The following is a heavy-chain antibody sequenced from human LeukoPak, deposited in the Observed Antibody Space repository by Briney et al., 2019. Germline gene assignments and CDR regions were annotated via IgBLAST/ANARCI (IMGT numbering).Heavy chain of an antibody. CDR1: GFTFSSYW. D-gene: IGHD1-1*01. Sequence: QPGGSLRLSCAASGFTFSSYWMSWVRQAPGKGLEWVANIKYDGNEEYYVDSVKGRFTLSRDNAKNSLYLQLNSLRVEDAAVYYCKSGGAAPGRFDYWGQGTLVTVSP. CDR3: KSGGAAPGRFDY. V-gene: IGHV3-7*01. CDR2: IKYDGNEE. J-gene: IGHJ4*02.